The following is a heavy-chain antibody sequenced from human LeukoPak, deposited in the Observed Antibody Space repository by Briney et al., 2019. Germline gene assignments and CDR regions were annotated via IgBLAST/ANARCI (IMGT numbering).Heavy chain of an antibody. V-gene: IGHV4-34*01. CDR2: INHSGST. CDR3: ARVGIAVAGDYYYYGMDG. J-gene: IGHJ6*02. D-gene: IGHD6-19*01. Sequence: TASETLSLTCAVYGGSFSGYYWSWIRQPPGKGLEWIGEINHSGSTNYNPSLKSRVTISVDTSKNQFSLKLSSVTAADTAVYYCARVGIAVAGDYYYYGMDGWGQGTTVTVSS. CDR1: GGSFSGYY.